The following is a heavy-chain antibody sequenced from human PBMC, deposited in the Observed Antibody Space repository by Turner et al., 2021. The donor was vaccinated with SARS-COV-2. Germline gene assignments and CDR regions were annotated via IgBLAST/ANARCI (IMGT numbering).Heavy chain of an antibody. CDR3: ARSPTAPGYYYDSSGYYTPYCFDY. CDR2: ISSSSSYI. Sequence: EVQLVESGGGLVKPGGSLRLSCAASGFTFSSYSMNWVRQAPGKGLEWVSSISSSSSYIYYADSVKGRFTISRDNAKNSLYLQMNSLRAEDTAVYYCARSPTAPGYYYDSSGYYTPYCFDYWGQGTLVTVSS. J-gene: IGHJ4*02. CDR1: GFTFSSYS. V-gene: IGHV3-21*01. D-gene: IGHD3-22*01.